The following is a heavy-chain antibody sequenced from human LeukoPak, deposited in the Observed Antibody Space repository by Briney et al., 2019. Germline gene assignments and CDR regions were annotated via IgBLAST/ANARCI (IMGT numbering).Heavy chain of an antibody. CDR2: INHSGST. V-gene: IGHV4-34*01. D-gene: IGHD3-22*01. CDR1: GGSFSGYY. CDR3: ARQSWLFGY. Sequence: PSETLSLTCAVYGGSFSGYYWSWIRQPPGKGLEWIGEINHSGSTNYNPSLKSRVTISVDTSKNQFSLKLSSVTAADTAVYYCARQSWLFGYWGQGTLVTVSS. J-gene: IGHJ4*02.